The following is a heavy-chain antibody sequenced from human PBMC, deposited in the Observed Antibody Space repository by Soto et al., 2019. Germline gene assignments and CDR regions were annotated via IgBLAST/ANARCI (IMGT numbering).Heavy chain of an antibody. J-gene: IGHJ4*02. CDR1: GGSISSGGYS. D-gene: IGHD4-17*01. V-gene: IGHV4-31*03. CDR2: VDYSGST. CDR3: ARAVGSDCDYVVGVFDH. Sequence: QVQLQESGPGLVKPSQTLSLTSTFSGGSISSGGYSWNWTRQHPGKGLGWIGYVDYSGSTYYNPSLKRRVILSRGTSQNRFSLKLSLVPAADTDVYYYARAVGSDCDYVVGVFDHWGQGPLVTVSS.